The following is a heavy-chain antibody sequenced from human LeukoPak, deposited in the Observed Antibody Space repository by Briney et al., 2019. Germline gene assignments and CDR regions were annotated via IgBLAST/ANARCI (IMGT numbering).Heavy chain of an antibody. D-gene: IGHD6-13*01. V-gene: IGHV4-38-2*02. CDR3: ARGTLLGSSSSLLFDY. J-gene: IGHJ4*02. CDR1: GYSISSGYY. CDR2: IYHSGST. Sequence: SETLSLTCTVSGYSISSGYYWGWIRQPPGKGLEWIGSIYHSGSTYHNPSLKSRVTISVDTSKNQFSLKLSSVTAADTAVYYCARGTLLGSSSSLLFDYWGQGTLVTVSS.